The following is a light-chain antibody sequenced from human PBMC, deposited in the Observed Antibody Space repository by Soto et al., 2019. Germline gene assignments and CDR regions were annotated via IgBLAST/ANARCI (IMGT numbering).Light chain of an antibody. V-gene: IGKV3-11*01. J-gene: IGKJ5*01. CDR2: DAS. CDR3: QHRYNWPPA. Sequence: EIVLTQSPATLSLSPGERATLSCRASQRVSNYLGWYQQNPGQAPRLLIYDASERATGIPARFSGSRSGTYFTLTINSLEPEDFAVYYCQHRYNWPPAFGQGTRLEIK. CDR1: QRVSNY.